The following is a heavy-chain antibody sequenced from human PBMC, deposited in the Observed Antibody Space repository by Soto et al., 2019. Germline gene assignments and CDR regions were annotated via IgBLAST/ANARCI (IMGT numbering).Heavy chain of an antibody. CDR2: ISYDGSNK. CDR3: ASPVSLGAFDI. Sequence: GGSLRLSCAASGFTFSSYAMHWVCQAPGKGLEWVAVISYDGSNKYYADSVKGRFTISRDNSKNTLYLQMNSLRAEDTAVYYCASPVSLGAFDIWGQGTMVTVSS. CDR1: GFTFSSYA. V-gene: IGHV3-30-3*01. D-gene: IGHD3-16*02. J-gene: IGHJ3*02.